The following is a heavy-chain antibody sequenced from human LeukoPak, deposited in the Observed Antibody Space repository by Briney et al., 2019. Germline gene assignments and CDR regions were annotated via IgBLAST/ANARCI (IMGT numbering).Heavy chain of an antibody. CDR3: MCWGTDNH. V-gene: IGHV3-7*01. CDR2: INPGGNEI. Sequence: GGSLLLSCTFSGLTFRSYWMNWVRQAPGKGLEWVANINPGGNEIRSVDSVKGRSIISRDNAKNSLDLQMSSLRVEDTAVYYCMCWGTDNHWGEGILVTVSS. CDR1: GLTFRSYW. D-gene: IGHD7-27*01. J-gene: IGHJ4*02.